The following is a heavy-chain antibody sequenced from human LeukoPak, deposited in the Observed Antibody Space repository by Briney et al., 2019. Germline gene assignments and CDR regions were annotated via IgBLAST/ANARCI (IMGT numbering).Heavy chain of an antibody. J-gene: IGHJ4*02. V-gene: IGHV1-18*01. Sequence: ASVKVSCKASGYTFTSYGISWVRQAPGQGFEWMGRISAYNGHTNYAQIVRGRVTMTTDTFTSTAYMELRSLKSDDTAMYYCARDHVDRLLSDIDYWGQGTLVTVSS. D-gene: IGHD3-9*01. CDR2: ISAYNGHT. CDR3: ARDHVDRLLSDIDY. CDR1: GYTFTSYG.